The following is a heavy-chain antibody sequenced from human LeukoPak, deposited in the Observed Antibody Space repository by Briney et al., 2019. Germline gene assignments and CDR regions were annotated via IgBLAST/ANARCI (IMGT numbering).Heavy chain of an antibody. Sequence: GRSLRLSCAASGFTFSNYAMHWVRQAPGKGLEWVAVISSDGSNKYYADSVKDRFTISRDNSKNALYLQMNSLRAEDTAVYYCARGKAPRDAFDIWGQGTMVTVSS. CDR1: GFTFSNYA. CDR3: ARGKAPRDAFDI. CDR2: ISSDGSNK. V-gene: IGHV3-30-3*01. J-gene: IGHJ3*02.